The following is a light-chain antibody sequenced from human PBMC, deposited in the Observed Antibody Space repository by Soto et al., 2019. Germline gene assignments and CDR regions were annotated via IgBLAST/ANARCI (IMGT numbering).Light chain of an antibody. V-gene: IGLV1-40*01. CDR2: ANS. CDR3: QSYDSSLSFYV. CDR1: SSNIGAGYD. Sequence: QSVLTQPPSVSGAPGQSVTISCTGSSSNIGAGYDVQWYQQLPGTAPKLLIYANSNRPSGVPDRFSGSKSGTSASLAITGLQDEDEADYYCQSYDSSLSFYVFGNGKKVTV. J-gene: IGLJ1*01.